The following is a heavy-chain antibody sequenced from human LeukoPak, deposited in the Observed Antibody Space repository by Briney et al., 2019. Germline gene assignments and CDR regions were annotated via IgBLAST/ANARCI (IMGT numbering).Heavy chain of an antibody. J-gene: IGHJ4*02. CDR2: ISYDGSNK. CDR3: ARVDSPRGTGYFDY. Sequence: GGSLRLSCAASGFTFSSYAMHWVRKAPGKGLEWVAVISYDGSNKYYADSVKGRFTISRDNSKNTLYLQMNSLRAEDTAVYYCARVDSPRGTGYFDYWGQGTLVTVSS. D-gene: IGHD3-10*01. V-gene: IGHV3-30-3*01. CDR1: GFTFSSYA.